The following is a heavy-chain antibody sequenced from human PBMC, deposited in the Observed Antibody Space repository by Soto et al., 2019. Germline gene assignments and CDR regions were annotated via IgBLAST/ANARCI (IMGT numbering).Heavy chain of an antibody. V-gene: IGHV1-69*08. CDR2: IIPILDTP. CDR1: GGIFSSFT. J-gene: IGHJ6*02. D-gene: IGHD3-10*01. CDR3: ATHGATTMARGAMKHYYYVMDV. Sequence: SVKVSCKASGGIFSSFTISWVRQAPGQGLEWLGGIIPILDTPTYAQNFQGRVTITADKSTNTVYMELSSLRSEDTAVYYCATHGATTMARGAMKHYYYVMDVWGQGTTVTVSS.